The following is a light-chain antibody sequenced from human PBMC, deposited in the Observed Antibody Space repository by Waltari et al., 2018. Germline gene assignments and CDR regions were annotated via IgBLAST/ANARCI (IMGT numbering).Light chain of an antibody. J-gene: IGLJ3*02. Sequence: QSALTQPASVSGSPGQSITISCTGTSSDVGSYKFVSWYQQHPGKAPKLMIYEGTKRPSGVSNRCSGSKSGNTASLTISGLQAEDEADYYCCSYAGRSTWVFGGGTKLTVL. CDR3: CSYAGRSTWV. V-gene: IGLV2-23*01. CDR2: EGT. CDR1: SSDVGSYKF.